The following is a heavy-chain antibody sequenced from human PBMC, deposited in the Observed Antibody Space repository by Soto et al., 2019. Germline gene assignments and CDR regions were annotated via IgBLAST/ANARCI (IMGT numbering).Heavy chain of an antibody. Sequence: PGGSLRLSCAASGFTFSSYAMHWVRQAPGKGLEWVAVISYDGSNKYYADSVKGRFTISRDNSKNTLYLQMNSLRAEDTAVYYCARGLQPSLIKNYFDYWGQGTLVTVSS. V-gene: IGHV3-30-3*01. CDR3: ARGLQPSLIKNYFDY. J-gene: IGHJ4*02. CDR2: ISYDGSNK. D-gene: IGHD1-1*01. CDR1: GFTFSSYA.